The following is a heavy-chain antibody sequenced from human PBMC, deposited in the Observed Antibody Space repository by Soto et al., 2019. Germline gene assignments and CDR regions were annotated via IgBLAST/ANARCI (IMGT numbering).Heavy chain of an antibody. CDR2: FYYTGSI. D-gene: IGHD3-22*01. CDR1: GGSVSSGNYY. Sequence: SETLSLTCTVSGGSVSSGNYYWSWIRQPPGEGLEWIGYFYYTGSINYNPSLKSRVTISIDTSKNQFSLRLSSVTAADTAVYYCARSMFYSDGSNYSPFDYWGQGTLVTVSS. J-gene: IGHJ4*02. CDR3: ARSMFYSDGSNYSPFDY. V-gene: IGHV4-61*01.